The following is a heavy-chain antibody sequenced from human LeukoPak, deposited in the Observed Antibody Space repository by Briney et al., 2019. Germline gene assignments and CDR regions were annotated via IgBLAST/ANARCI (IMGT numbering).Heavy chain of an antibody. CDR1: GFTFRSYA. J-gene: IGHJ4*02. D-gene: IGHD4-17*01. CDR2: ISYDGSNK. V-gene: IGHV3-30*04. CDR3: ARDRLRSTTVTTCLGY. Sequence: GRSLRLSCAASGFTFRSYAMHWVSQAPGKGREWVAVISYDGSNKYYAASVKGRFTISRDNSKNTLYLQMNSLRAEDTAVYYCARDRLRSTTVTTCLGYWGQGTLVTVSS.